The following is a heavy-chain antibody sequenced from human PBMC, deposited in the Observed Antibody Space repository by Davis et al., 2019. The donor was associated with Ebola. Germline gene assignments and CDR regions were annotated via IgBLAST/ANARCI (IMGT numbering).Heavy chain of an antibody. J-gene: IGHJ4*02. Sequence: GESLKISCAASGFTFSNYWMSWVRQAPGKGLEWVANIKEDGSEKYYVDSVKGRFTISRDNAKNSLYLQMNSLRAEDTAVFYCARASNYARDYWGQGTLVTVSS. D-gene: IGHD2-2*01. V-gene: IGHV3-7*03. CDR3: ARASNYARDY. CDR2: IKEDGSEK. CDR1: GFTFSNYW.